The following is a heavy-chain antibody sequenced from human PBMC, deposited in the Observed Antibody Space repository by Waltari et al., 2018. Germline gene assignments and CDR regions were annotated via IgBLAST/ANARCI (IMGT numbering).Heavy chain of an antibody. CDR2: IKPDGSGG. Sequence: EVQLVESGGGLVHPGGTLSLSCAASGFTFGTSWMNWVRQAPGRGPEWVANIKPDGSGGRYVDFVRGRFTISRDNAKSSLYLQINSLTVEDTAIYYCARDRGWLQFDYWGQGALVIVSS. D-gene: IGHD5-12*01. J-gene: IGHJ4*02. CDR1: GFTFGTSW. CDR3: ARDRGWLQFDY. V-gene: IGHV3-7*04.